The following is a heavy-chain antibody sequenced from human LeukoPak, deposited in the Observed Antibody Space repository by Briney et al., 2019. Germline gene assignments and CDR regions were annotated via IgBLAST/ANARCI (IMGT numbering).Heavy chain of an antibody. CDR2: IYYSGST. D-gene: IGHD2-15*01. CDR3: ARVVVVVAATHLFDY. J-gene: IGHJ4*02. Sequence: PSETLSLTCTVSGGSISSSSYYWGWIRQPPGKGLEWIGSIYYSGSTYYNPSLKSRATISVDTSKNQFSLKLSSVTAADTAVYYCARVVVVVAATHLFDYWGQGTLVTASS. CDR1: GGSISSSSYY. V-gene: IGHV4-39*01.